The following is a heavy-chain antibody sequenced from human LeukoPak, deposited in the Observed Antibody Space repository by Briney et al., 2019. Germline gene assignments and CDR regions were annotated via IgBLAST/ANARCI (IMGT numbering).Heavy chain of an antibody. CDR1: GGSFSGYY. CDR2: INHSGST. V-gene: IGHV4-34*01. Sequence: PSETLSLTCAVYGGSFSGYYWSWIRQPPGKGLEWIGEINHSGSTNYNPSLKSRVTISVDTSKNQFSLKLSSVTAADTAVYYCARVFDYGDYSNPRGWFDPWGQGTLVTVSS. CDR3: ARVFDYGDYSNPRGWFDP. J-gene: IGHJ5*02. D-gene: IGHD4-17*01.